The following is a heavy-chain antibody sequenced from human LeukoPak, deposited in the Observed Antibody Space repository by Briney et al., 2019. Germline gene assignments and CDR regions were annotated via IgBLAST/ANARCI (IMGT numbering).Heavy chain of an antibody. Sequence: GGSLRLSCAASGFTFKNYGMHWVRQAPGEGLEWVGVITYDGSNKYYADSVKGRFTISRDNSKNTLYLQMNSLRAEDTAVYYCAKDYTVTMVRGVFDYWGQGTLVTVSS. CDR2: ITYDGSNK. V-gene: IGHV3-30*18. D-gene: IGHD3-10*01. J-gene: IGHJ4*02. CDR1: GFTFKNYG. CDR3: AKDYTVTMVRGVFDY.